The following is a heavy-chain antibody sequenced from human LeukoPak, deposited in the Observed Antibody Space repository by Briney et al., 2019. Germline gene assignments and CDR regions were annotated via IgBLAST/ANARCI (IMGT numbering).Heavy chain of an antibody. Sequence: PGGSLRLSCAASGFTFSSSAMSWVRQAPGKGLEWVSAISNNGGYTYYADSVQGRFTISRDNSKSTLCLQMNSLRAEDTAVYYCARVPMGDYPPDYWGQGTLVTVSS. V-gene: IGHV3-23*01. J-gene: IGHJ4*02. D-gene: IGHD4-17*01. CDR3: ARVPMGDYPPDY. CDR2: ISNNGGYT. CDR1: GFTFSSSA.